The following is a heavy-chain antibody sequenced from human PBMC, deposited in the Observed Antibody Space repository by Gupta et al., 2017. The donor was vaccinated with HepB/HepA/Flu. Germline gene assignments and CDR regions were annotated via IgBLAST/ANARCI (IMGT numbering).Heavy chain of an antibody. CDR2: MSDSGYVI. D-gene: IGHD3-3*01. CDR3: ARGYAYGSGYRNFDL. Sequence: QVQRVESGGGLVKPGGSLRLSCEASGFTFSDYSMNWIRQAPGAGLVWRSDMSDSGYVIKYADSVRGRFAISRDNDKNALSLQLNSLSAADTAVYYCARGYAYGSGYRNFDLWGQGTMVTVSS. V-gene: IGHV3-11*01. J-gene: IGHJ3*01. CDR1: GFTFSDYS.